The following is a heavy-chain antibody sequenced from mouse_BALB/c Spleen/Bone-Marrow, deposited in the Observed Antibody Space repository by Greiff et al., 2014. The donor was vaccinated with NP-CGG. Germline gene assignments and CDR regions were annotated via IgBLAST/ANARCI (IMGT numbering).Heavy chain of an antibody. J-gene: IGHJ4*01. V-gene: IGHV1S137*01. CDR2: ISTYYGDA. Sequence: VQRVESGAELVRPGVSVKISCKGSGYTFTDYAMHWVKQSHAKSLEWIGVISTYYGDASYNQKFKGKATMTVDKSSSTAYMELARLTSGDSAIYYCASGNYYYAMDYWGQGTSVTVSS. D-gene: IGHD2-1*01. CDR3: ASGNYYYAMDY. CDR1: GYTFTDYA.